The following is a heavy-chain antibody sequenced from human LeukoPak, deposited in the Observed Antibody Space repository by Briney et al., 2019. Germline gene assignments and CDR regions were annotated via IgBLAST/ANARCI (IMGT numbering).Heavy chain of an antibody. CDR1: GGSFSGYY. D-gene: IGHD3-22*01. CDR2: INHSGST. CDR3: ARVNYDSSGYYYGGHFDY. J-gene: IGHJ4*02. V-gene: IGHV4-34*01. Sequence: PSETLSLTCAVYGGSFSGYYWSWIRQPPGKGLEWIGEINHSGSTNYNPSLKSRVTISVDTSKNQFSLKLSSVTAADTAVYCCARVNYDSSGYYYGGHFDYWGQGTLVTDSS.